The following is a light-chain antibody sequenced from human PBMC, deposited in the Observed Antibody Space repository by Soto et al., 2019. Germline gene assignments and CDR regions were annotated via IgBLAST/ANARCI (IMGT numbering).Light chain of an antibody. CDR1: QSVRSNN. CDR2: GAS. V-gene: IGKV3-20*01. Sequence: EIVLTQSPGTLSLSPGERATLACRASQSVRSNNLAWYQQKPGQAPRLLIYGASSRATGIPDRFSGSGSGTDFTLTINRLEPEDLAVYYCQQYHTSPLMFGQGTKVDIK. CDR3: QQYHTSPLM. J-gene: IGKJ1*01.